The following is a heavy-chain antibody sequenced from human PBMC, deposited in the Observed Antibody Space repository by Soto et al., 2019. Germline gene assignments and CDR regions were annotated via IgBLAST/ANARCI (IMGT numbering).Heavy chain of an antibody. V-gene: IGHV2-70*01. CDR2: IDWDDDK. CDR1: GFSLSTSGMC. Sequence: GSGPTLVNPTQTLTLTCTFSGFSLSTSGMCVSWIRQPPGKALEWLALIDWDDDKYYSTSLKTRLTISKDTSKNQVVLTMTNMDPVDTATYYCARNERYCTNGVCASDYYYGMDVWGQGTTVTVSS. D-gene: IGHD2-8*01. CDR3: ARNERYCTNGVCASDYYYGMDV. J-gene: IGHJ6*02.